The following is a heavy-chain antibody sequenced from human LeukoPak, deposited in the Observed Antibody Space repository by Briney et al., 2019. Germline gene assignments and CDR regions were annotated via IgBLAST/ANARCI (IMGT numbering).Heavy chain of an antibody. V-gene: IGHV3-53*01. CDR2: IYSGGST. J-gene: IGHJ4*02. Sequence: GGSLRLSCAASGFTVSSNYMSWVRQAPGKGLEWVSVIYSGGSTYYADSAKGRFTISRDNSKNTLYLQMNSLRAEDTAVYYCARVESYSGSYRGLDYWGQGTLVTVSS. D-gene: IGHD1-26*01. CDR1: GFTVSSNY. CDR3: ARVESYSGSYRGLDY.